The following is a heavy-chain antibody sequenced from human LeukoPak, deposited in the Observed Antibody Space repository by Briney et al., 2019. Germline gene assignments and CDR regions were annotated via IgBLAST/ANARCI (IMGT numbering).Heavy chain of an antibody. J-gene: IGHJ5*02. V-gene: IGHV3-48*04. Sequence: PGGPLRLSCAASGFTFSSYTMNWVRQAPGKGLEWVSYISSSSSTIYYADSVKGRFTVSRDNAKNSLYLQMNSLRAEDTAVYYCARLTRYAGDPWGQGTLVIVSS. CDR2: ISSSSSTI. D-gene: IGHD3-9*01. CDR3: ARLTRYAGDP. CDR1: GFTFSSYT.